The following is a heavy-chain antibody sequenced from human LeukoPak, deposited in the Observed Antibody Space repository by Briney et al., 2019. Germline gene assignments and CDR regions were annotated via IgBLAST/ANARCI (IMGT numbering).Heavy chain of an antibody. V-gene: IGHV3-33*01. CDR1: GFTFSSYG. Sequence: GGSLRLSCAASGFTFSSYGMHWVRQAPGKGLEWVAVIWYDGSNKYYADSVRGRFTISRDNSKNTLYLQMNSLRAEDTAVYYCVRDPGNWNYSPTIYYMDVWGKGTTVTVSS. D-gene: IGHD1-7*01. J-gene: IGHJ6*03. CDR2: IWYDGSNK. CDR3: VRDPGNWNYSPTIYYMDV.